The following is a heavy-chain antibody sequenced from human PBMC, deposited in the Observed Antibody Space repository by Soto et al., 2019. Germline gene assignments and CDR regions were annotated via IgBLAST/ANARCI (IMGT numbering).Heavy chain of an antibody. D-gene: IGHD1-26*01. J-gene: IGHJ4*02. CDR2: ISYDGSNK. CDR1: GFTFSSYA. Sequence: QVQLVESGGGVVQPGRSLRLSCAASGFTFSSYAMHWVRQAPGKGLEWVAVISYDGSNKYYADSVKGRFTISRDNSKNTLYLQMNSLRAEDTAVYYCASVSGSYYVFDYWGQGNLVTVSS. V-gene: IGHV3-30-3*01. CDR3: ASVSGSYYVFDY.